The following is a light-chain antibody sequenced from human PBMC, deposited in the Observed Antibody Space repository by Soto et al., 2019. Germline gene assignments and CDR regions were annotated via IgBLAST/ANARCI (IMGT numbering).Light chain of an antibody. J-gene: IGKJ4*01. CDR1: QSIINY. Sequence: EIVLTQSPGTLALSPGERATLSCRASQSIINYLAWYQQKPGQAPRLLIYDASNRATGIPARFSGSGSGADFTLTISSLEPEDFAVYYCQQRRAWPLTFGGGTKVEIK. CDR2: DAS. V-gene: IGKV3-11*01. CDR3: QQRRAWPLT.